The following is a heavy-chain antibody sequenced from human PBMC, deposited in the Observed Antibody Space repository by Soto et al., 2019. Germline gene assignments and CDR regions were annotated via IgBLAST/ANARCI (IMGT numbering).Heavy chain of an antibody. CDR3: TRDRSVANVQY. J-gene: IGHJ4*02. D-gene: IGHD2-21*01. CDR1: GATFSGNF. CDR2: INPDNGDT. Sequence: QVQLVQSGAEVREPGASVKVSCKPSGATFSGNFFHWVRQAPGQGLEWMGWINPDNGDTNYAQKFQDRVTKTRDTSSCTAYMGLSMLRSDDTAVYFCTRDRSVANVQYWVLGTLVTVSA. V-gene: IGHV1-2*02.